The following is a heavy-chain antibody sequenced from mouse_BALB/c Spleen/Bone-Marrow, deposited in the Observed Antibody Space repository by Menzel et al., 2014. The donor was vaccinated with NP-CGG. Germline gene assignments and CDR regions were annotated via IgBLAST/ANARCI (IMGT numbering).Heavy chain of an antibody. Sequence: VQLQQSGAELVRPGTSVKVSCKASGYAFTNYWIEWVKQRPGQGLEWIGVINPGSGGSNYNEKFKGKATLTADKSSSTAYMQLSSLTSDDSAVYFCVREMTRYAMDYWGQGTSVTFSS. CDR1: GYAFTNYW. CDR3: VREMTRYAMDY. V-gene: IGHV1-54*01. J-gene: IGHJ4*01. CDR2: INPGSGGS.